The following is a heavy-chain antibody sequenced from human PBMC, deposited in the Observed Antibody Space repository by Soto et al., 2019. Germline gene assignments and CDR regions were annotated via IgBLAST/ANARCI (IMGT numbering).Heavy chain of an antibody. CDR3: ARDGRLDSSGYSPFEY. J-gene: IGHJ4*02. D-gene: IGHD3-22*01. Sequence: PSETLSLTCTVSGGSISSSTYYWGWMRQPPGKGLEWIASFFVGGNTYYNPSLKSRVTISVDTSKNQFSLKLSSVTAADTAVYYCARDGRLDSSGYSPFEYWGQGTLVTVSS. CDR1: GGSISSSTYY. V-gene: IGHV4-39*02. CDR2: FFVGGNT.